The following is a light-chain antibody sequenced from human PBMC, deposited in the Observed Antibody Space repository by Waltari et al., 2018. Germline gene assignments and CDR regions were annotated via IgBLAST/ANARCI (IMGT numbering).Light chain of an antibody. CDR2: EDT. CDR1: ALPKNY. Sequence: SYELTQPPSVSVSPGQPATITCSGDALPKNYAYWYQQKSGQAPVLVIYEDTKRPSGIPERFSGSSSGTTATLTISGAQVEDEADYYCYSKDSSGNHRVFGGGTKLTVL. J-gene: IGLJ2*01. V-gene: IGLV3-10*01. CDR3: YSKDSSGNHRV.